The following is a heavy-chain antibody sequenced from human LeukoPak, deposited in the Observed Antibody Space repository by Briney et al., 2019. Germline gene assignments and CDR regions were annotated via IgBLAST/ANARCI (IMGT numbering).Heavy chain of an antibody. CDR2: INSDGSST. Sequence: GGSLTLSCAASGFTFSSYWMHWVRQAPGKGLVWVSRINSDGSSTSYADSVKGRFTISRDNAKNTLYLQMNSLRAEDTAVYYCARVPESGYSYGDYWGQGTLVTVSS. CDR3: ARVPESGYSYGDY. D-gene: IGHD5-18*01. V-gene: IGHV3-74*01. J-gene: IGHJ4*02. CDR1: GFTFSSYW.